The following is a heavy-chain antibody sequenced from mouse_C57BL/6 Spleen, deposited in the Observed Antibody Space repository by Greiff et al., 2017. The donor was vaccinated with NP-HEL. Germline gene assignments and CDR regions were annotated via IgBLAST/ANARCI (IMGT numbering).Heavy chain of an antibody. Sequence: EVKLVESGGGLVKPGGSLKLSCAASGFTFSSYAMSWVRQTPEKRLEWVATISDGGSYTYYPDNVKGRFTISRDNAKNNLYLQMSHLKSEDTAMYYCARAGSRSRYFGVWGTGTTVTVSS. CDR1: GFTFSSYA. J-gene: IGHJ1*03. CDR2: ISDGGSYT. V-gene: IGHV5-4*03. D-gene: IGHD1-1*01. CDR3: ARAGSRSRYFGV.